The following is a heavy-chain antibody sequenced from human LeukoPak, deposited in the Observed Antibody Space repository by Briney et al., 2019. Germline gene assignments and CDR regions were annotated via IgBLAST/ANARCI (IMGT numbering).Heavy chain of an antibody. CDR1: GFTFSSYA. Sequence: SGRSLRLSCAASGFTFSSYAMHWVRQAPGKGLEWMALSSIVATQKYNADAVKGRFTISRDNSKNTLYLQMNSLGFEDTAVYYCVREGQQWLVEGSWYFDLWGRGTLVTVSS. V-gene: IGHV3-30*04. J-gene: IGHJ2*01. CDR3: VREGQQWLVEGSWYFDL. CDR2: SSIVATQK. D-gene: IGHD6-19*01.